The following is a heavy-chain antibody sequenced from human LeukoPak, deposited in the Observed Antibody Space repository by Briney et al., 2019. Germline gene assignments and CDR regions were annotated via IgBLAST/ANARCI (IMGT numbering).Heavy chain of an antibody. D-gene: IGHD6-6*01. V-gene: IGHV4-34*01. J-gene: IGHJ4*02. Sequence: SETLSLTCAVYGGSFSGYYWSWIRQPPGKGLEWIGEINHSGSTNYNPSLESRVTISVDTSKNQFSLKLSSVTAADTAVYYCARGKVAARPFDYWGQGTLVTVSS. CDR2: INHSGST. CDR1: GGSFSGYY. CDR3: ARGKVAARPFDY.